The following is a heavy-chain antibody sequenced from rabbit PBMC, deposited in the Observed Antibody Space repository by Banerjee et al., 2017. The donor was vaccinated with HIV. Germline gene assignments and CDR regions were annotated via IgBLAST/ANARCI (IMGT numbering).Heavy chain of an antibody. D-gene: IGHD4-1*01. CDR2: IYAGDGST. V-gene: IGHV1S40*01. J-gene: IGHJ4*01. CDR1: GLDFSSSHY. Sequence: QSLEESGGDLVKPGASLTLTCKASGLDFSSSHYMCWVRQPPGKGLEWIGCIYAGDGSTYYASWAKGRFTISKTSSTTVTLQLNSLTAADTATYFCARDLAGVIGWNFDLWGPGTLVTVS. CDR3: ARDLAGVIGWNFDL.